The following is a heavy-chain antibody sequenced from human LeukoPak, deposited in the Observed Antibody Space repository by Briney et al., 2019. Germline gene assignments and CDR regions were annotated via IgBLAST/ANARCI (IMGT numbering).Heavy chain of an antibody. V-gene: IGHV4-4*07. CDR2: IYTSGSI. Sequence: SETLSLTYTVSGGSISSYYWSWIRQPPGKGLEWIGRIYTSGSINYNPSLKSRVTMSVDTSKNQFSLIVTSVTAADTAVYYCARAASGTFTDRSFFDYWGQGTLVTVSS. D-gene: IGHD1-1*01. J-gene: IGHJ4*02. CDR1: GGSISSYY. CDR3: ARAASGTFTDRSFFDY.